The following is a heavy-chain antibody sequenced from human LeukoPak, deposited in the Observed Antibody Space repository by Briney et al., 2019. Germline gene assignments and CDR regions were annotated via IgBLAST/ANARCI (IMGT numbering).Heavy chain of an antibody. D-gene: IGHD6-19*01. J-gene: IGHJ4*02. CDR2: IYHSGST. CDR3: AREIPVAGAASLDY. V-gene: IGHV4-4*02. Sequence: SETLSLTCAVSGDSINSNTWWHWVRPPPGKGLEWIGEIYHSGSTYYNPSLKSRVTMSVDKSKNHFSLMLNSVTAADTAVYYCAREIPVAGAASLDYWGQGTLVTVS. CDR1: GDSINSNTW.